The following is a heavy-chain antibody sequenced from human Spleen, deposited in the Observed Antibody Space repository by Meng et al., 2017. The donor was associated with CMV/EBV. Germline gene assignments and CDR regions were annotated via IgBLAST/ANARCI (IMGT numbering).Heavy chain of an antibody. CDR1: GGSISSTTYY. J-gene: IGHJ4*02. CDR2: IYYSGST. D-gene: IGHD5-18*01. CDR3: ARSGHTAMVMDY. V-gene: IGHV4-39*07. Sequence: SETLSLTCTVSGGSISSTTYYWGWIRQSPGKGLEWIGTIYYSGSTYYNPSLKSRVTISVDTSKNQFSLKLSSVTAADTAVYYCARSGHTAMVMDYWGQGTLVTVSS.